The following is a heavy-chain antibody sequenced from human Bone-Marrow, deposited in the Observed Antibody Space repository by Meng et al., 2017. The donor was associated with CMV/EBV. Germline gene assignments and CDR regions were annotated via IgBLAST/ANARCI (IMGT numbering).Heavy chain of an antibody. CDR3: ARIQPRIVGATNGAY. J-gene: IGHJ4*02. CDR1: GYTFTGYY. D-gene: IGHD1-26*01. V-gene: IGHV1-2*02. CDR2: INPNSGGT. Sequence: ASVKVSCKASGYTFTGYYMHWVRQAPGQGLEWMGWINPNSGGTNYAQKFQGRVTMTRDTSTGTVYMELSSLRSEDTAVYYCARIQPRIVGATNGAYWGQGTLVPVSS.